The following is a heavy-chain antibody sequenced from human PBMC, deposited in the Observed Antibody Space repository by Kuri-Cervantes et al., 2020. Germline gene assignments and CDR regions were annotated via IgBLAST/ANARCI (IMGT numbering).Heavy chain of an antibody. V-gene: IGHV3-48*01. CDR2: VSSGSNTI. CDR1: EFTFSSYN. D-gene: IGHD6-25*01. J-gene: IGHJ5*02. Sequence: GGSLRLSCAASEFTFSSYNMNWVRQAPGKGLEWVSYVSSGSNTIYHADSVKGRFTISRDNAKNSLYLQMNSLRAEDTALYHCARDNRGYSSAWFDPWGQGTLVTVSS. CDR3: ARDNRGYSSAWFDP.